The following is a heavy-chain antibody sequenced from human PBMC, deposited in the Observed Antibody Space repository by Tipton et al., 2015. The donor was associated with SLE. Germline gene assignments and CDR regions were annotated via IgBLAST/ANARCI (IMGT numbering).Heavy chain of an antibody. D-gene: IGHD3/OR15-3a*01. Sequence: LSLTCTVSGGSVSSGSYYWSWIRQPPGKGLEWIGYIYYSGSTNYNPSLKSRVTISVDTSKNQFSLKLSSVTAADTAVYYCARVDWPYFDYWGQGTLVTVSS. CDR2: IYYSGST. J-gene: IGHJ4*02. CDR3: ARVDWPYFDY. V-gene: IGHV4-61*01. CDR1: GGSVSSGSYY.